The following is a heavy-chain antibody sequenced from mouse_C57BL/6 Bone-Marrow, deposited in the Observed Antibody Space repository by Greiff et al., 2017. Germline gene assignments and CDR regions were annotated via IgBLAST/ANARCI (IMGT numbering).Heavy chain of an antibody. D-gene: IGHD2-4*01. CDR2: IHPNSGST. J-gene: IGHJ3*01. CDR3: ARDTDYRPGFAY. Sequence: QVQLQQPGAELVKPGASVKLSCKASGYTFTSYWMHWVKQRPGQGLEWIGMIHPNSGSTNYNEKFKSKATLTVDQSSSTAYMQLSSLTSEDSAVYYCARDTDYRPGFAYWGQGTLVTVSA. V-gene: IGHV1-64*01. CDR1: GYTFTSYW.